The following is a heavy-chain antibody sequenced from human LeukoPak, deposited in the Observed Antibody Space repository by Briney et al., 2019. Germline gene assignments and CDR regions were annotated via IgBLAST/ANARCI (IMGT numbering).Heavy chain of an antibody. CDR1: GFTFSSYS. V-gene: IGHV3-48*04. CDR2: ISSSSSTI. CDR3: ARAGTDLNYYDSSGLTSYYYYYVDV. J-gene: IGHJ6*03. D-gene: IGHD3-22*01. Sequence: GGSLRLSCAASGFTFSSYSMNWVRQAPGKGLEWVSYISSSSSTIYYADSVKGRFTISRDNAKNSLYLQMNSLRAEDTAVYYCARAGTDLNYYDSSGLTSYYYYYVDVWGNGTTVTVSS.